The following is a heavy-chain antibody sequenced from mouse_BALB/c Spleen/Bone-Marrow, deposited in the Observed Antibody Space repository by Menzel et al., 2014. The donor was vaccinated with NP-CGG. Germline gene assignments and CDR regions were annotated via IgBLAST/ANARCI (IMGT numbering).Heavy chain of an antibody. CDR3: ASLTGTFDY. CDR1: GFNIKDTY. CDR2: IDPASGNI. V-gene: IGHV14-3*02. Sequence: VQLQQSGTDLVKPGASVKVSCTASGFNIKDTYMHWVKQRPEQGLDWIGRIDPASGNIQYDPKFQGRAAITADTSSNTAYLQLSSLTSEDTAVYYCASLTGTFDYWGQGTPLTVSS. J-gene: IGHJ2*01. D-gene: IGHD4-1*01.